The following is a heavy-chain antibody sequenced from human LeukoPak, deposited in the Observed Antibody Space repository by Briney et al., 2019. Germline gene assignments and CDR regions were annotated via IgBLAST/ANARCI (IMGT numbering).Heavy chain of an antibody. J-gene: IGHJ5*02. Sequence: SETLSLTCTVSGYSISSGYFWGWIRQPPGKGLEWIGTIYNSGSTYYNASLESRVTISVDTSKNQFSLKLSSVTAADAAVYYCARAYSSSWYFNWFDPWGQGTLVTVSS. V-gene: IGHV4-38-2*02. CDR1: GYSISSGYF. D-gene: IGHD6-13*01. CDR3: ARAYSSSWYFNWFDP. CDR2: IYNSGST.